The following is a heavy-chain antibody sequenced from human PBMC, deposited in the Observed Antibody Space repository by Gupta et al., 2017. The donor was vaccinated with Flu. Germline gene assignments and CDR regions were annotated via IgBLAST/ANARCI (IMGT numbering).Heavy chain of an antibody. V-gene: IGHV3-53*01. CDR3: ARSITIFGGWGVPYYYYYYMDV. CDR1: GFTVSSNQ. J-gene: IGHJ6*03. D-gene: IGHD3-3*01. CDR2: IYSGGST. Sequence: EVQLVESGGGLIQPGGSLRISCSASGFTVSSNQIISVRQAPGKGLEWVSVIYSGGSTYYADSVKGRFTISRDNSKNTLYLQMNSLRAEDTAVYYCARSITIFGGWGVPYYYYYYMDVWGKGTTVTVSS.